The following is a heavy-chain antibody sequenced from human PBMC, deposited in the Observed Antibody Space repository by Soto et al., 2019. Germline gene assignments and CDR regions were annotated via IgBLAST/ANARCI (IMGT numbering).Heavy chain of an antibody. CDR3: ARSLDIVLMVYAIRDYYYYGMDV. D-gene: IGHD2-8*01. CDR2: ISYDGSNK. Sequence: VAVISYDGSNKYYADSVKGRFTISRDNSKNTLYLQMNSLRAEDTAVYYCARSLDIVLMVYAIRDYYYYGMDVWGQGTTVTVSS. V-gene: IGHV3-30*03. J-gene: IGHJ6*02.